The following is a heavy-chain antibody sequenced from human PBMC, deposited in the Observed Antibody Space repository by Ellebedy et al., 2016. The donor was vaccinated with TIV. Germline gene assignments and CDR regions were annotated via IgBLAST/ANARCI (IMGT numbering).Heavy chain of an antibody. J-gene: IGHJ4*02. Sequence: GGSLRLSXVASGFTFSSYAMNWVRQVPGKGLEWVSYISSSSSTIYYADSMKGRFTVSRDNAKNSLYLQMNSLRDEDTAVFYCARTYCSSGSCFYYFDYWGQGTLVTVSS. CDR3: ARTYCSSGSCFYYFDY. CDR2: ISSSSSTI. CDR1: GFTFSSYA. V-gene: IGHV3-48*02. D-gene: IGHD2-15*01.